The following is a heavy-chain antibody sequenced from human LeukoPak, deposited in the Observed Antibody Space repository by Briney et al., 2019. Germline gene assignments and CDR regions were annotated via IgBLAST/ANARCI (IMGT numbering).Heavy chain of an antibody. CDR1: GFTFSIAW. D-gene: IGHD4-23*01. CDR3: TTDGLATVACDC. J-gene: IGHJ4*02. V-gene: IGHV3-15*01. Sequence: GGSPRPSCVASGFTFSIAWMSRGRQAPGKGLEWVGRIKSKTDGGTTDYAAPVKGRFTISRDDSKNTLYLQMNSLKTEDTAVCYGTTDGLATVACDCWVQGTLVTVSS. CDR2: IKSKTDGGTT.